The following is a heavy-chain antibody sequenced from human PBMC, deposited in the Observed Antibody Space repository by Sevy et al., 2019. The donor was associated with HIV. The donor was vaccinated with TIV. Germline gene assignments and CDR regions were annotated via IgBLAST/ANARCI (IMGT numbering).Heavy chain of an antibody. J-gene: IGHJ4*02. CDR3: ARDKGESSSSFLGELSH. V-gene: IGHV3-30*04. CDR1: GFTFSRYA. Sequence: GGSLRLSCAVSGFTFSRYAMNWVRQAPGKGLEWVAVISSDGRNKYYADSVKGRFTISRDNSKNTLYLQMNSLRSEDTAMYYCARDKGESSSSFLGELSHWGQGTLVTVSS. CDR2: ISSDGRNK. D-gene: IGHD3-16*02.